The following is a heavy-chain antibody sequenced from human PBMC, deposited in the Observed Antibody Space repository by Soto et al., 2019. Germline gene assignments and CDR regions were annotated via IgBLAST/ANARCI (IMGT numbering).Heavy chain of an antibody. J-gene: IGHJ6*04. CDR2: MYHSGIT. CDR1: GYSIRSGYF. Sequence: TSQTLSLTCAASGYSIRSGYFWGWIRQPPGKGLEWIGSMYHSGITYYNLSLKSRVTISVDTSKNQLSLKLSSATAADTAVYYCARSMYSTSAQLYYGMDVWGKGTTVTVSS. CDR3: ARSMYSTSAQLYYGMDV. D-gene: IGHD6-6*01. V-gene: IGHV4-38-2*01.